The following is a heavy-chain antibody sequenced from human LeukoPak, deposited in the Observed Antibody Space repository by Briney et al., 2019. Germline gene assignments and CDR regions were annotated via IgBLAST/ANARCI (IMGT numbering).Heavy chain of an antibody. V-gene: IGHV4-59*11. CDR2: IYYSGST. Sequence: PSETLSLTCTVSGGSISSHYWSWIRQPPGKGLEWIGYIYYSGSTYYNPSLKSRVTISVDTSKNQFSLKLSSVTAADTAVYYCARGGYCSSTSCYVQHWGQGTLVTVSS. J-gene: IGHJ1*01. CDR3: ARGGYCSSTSCYVQH. D-gene: IGHD2-2*01. CDR1: GGSISSHY.